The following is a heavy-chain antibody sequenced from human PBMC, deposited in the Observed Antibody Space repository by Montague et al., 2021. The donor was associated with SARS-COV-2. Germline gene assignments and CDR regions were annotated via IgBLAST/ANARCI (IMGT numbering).Heavy chain of an antibody. J-gene: IGHJ4*02. Sequence: YLRLSCAASGFTFSSYAMHWVRQAPGKGLEWVAVISYDGSNKYYADSVKGRFTISRDNSKNTLYPQMNSLRAEDTAVYYCARPSSGYGYYFDYWGQGTLVTVSS. CDR3: ARPSSGYGYYFDY. V-gene: IGHV3-30-3*01. CDR1: GFTFSSYA. CDR2: ISYDGSNK. D-gene: IGHD5-12*01.